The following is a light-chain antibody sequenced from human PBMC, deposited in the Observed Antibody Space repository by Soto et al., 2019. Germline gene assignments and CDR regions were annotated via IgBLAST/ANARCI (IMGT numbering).Light chain of an antibody. CDR3: HQRQSWPRT. CDR1: QSVSSH. Sequence: EVVMTQSPDTLSVSPGERATLSCRASQSVSSHLAWYQQKPGQAPRLLIYGASTRATGIPARFSGSGSETDFTLTISDVEPEDFAVYYCHQRQSWPRTFGQGTKVDIK. V-gene: IGKV3-15*01. CDR2: GAS. J-gene: IGKJ1*01.